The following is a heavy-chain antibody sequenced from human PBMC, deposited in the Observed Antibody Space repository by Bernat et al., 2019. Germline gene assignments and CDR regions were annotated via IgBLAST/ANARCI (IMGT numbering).Heavy chain of an antibody. CDR2: ISSSGSTI. D-gene: IGHD2-21*01. Sequence: EVQLMESGGGLVQPGGSLRLSCAASGFTFSSYEMNWVRQAPGKGLEWVSYISSSGSTIYYADSVKGRFTISRDNAKNSLYLQMNSLRAEDTAVYYCARLHTVFLLDYWGQGTLVTVSS. CDR3: ARLHTVFLLDY. V-gene: IGHV3-48*03. CDR1: GFTFSSYE. J-gene: IGHJ4*02.